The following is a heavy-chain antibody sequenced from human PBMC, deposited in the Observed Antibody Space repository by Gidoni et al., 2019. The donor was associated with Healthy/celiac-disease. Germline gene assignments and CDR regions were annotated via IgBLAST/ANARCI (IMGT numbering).Heavy chain of an antibody. CDR2: ISSSSSYI. CDR1: GFTFSRYI. D-gene: IGHD6-19*01. CDR3: ARDLAVAPPYYYYYGMDV. V-gene: IGHV3-21*01. J-gene: IGHJ6*02. Sequence: EVQLVESGGGLVKPGGSLRLSCSASGFTFSRYILNWVRQSPGKGLEWVSSISSSSSYIYYADSVKGRFTISRDNAKNSLYLQMNSLRAEDTAVYYCARDLAVAPPYYYYYGMDVWGQGTTVTVSS.